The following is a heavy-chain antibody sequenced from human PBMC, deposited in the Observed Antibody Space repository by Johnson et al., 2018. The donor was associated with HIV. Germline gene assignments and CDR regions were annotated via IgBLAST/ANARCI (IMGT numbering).Heavy chain of an antibody. D-gene: IGHD6-13*01. Sequence: QVQLVESGGGLVKPGGSLRLSCAASGFTFSDYYMSWIRQAPGKGLEWVSYISSSGSTIYYAASVKGRFTISRDNAKNSRYLQMNSLRAEDTAVYYCAKDERAAAGTRGLDAFDVWGQGTVVTVSS. V-gene: IGHV3-11*04. CDR2: ISSSGSTI. CDR1: GFTFSDYY. CDR3: AKDERAAAGTRGLDAFDV. J-gene: IGHJ3*01.